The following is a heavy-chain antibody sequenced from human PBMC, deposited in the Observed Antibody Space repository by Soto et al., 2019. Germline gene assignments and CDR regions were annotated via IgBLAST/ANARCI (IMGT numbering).Heavy chain of an antibody. J-gene: IGHJ6*02. Sequence: ASVKVSCKTSGYTFTTHAMHWVRQAPGQRLEWMGWINAGNGKTKYSQKFQGRVTITRDTSASTAYMELRSLRSDDTAVYYCARIFGVVIYYYYGMDVWGQGTTVTVSS. CDR2: INAGNGKT. CDR1: GYTFTTHA. CDR3: ARIFGVVIYYYYGMDV. D-gene: IGHD3-3*01. V-gene: IGHV1-3*01.